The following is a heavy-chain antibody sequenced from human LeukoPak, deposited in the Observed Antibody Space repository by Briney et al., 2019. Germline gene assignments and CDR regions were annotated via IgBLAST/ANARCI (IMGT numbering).Heavy chain of an antibody. Sequence: GESLKISCKGSGYSFATYWIGWVRQMPGKGLECMGIIYPGDSDTRYSPSFQGQVTISADKSISTAFLQWSSLKASDTATYYCARRGYCGGDCYSDYWGQGTLVTVSS. J-gene: IGHJ4*02. CDR3: ARRGYCGGDCYSDY. CDR1: GYSFATYW. CDR2: IYPGDSDT. V-gene: IGHV5-51*01. D-gene: IGHD2-21*01.